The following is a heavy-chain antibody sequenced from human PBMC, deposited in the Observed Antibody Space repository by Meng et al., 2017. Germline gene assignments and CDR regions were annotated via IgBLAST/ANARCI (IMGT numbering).Heavy chain of an antibody. D-gene: IGHD3-3*02. J-gene: IGHJ4*02. CDR1: GFTFSNAL. CDR2: IKQDGSEK. CDR3: ARVRASLGPTTADY. Sequence: GESLKTSWAASGFTFSNALMSWVRQAPGKGLEWVANIKQDGSEKYYVDSVKGRFTIPRDNAKDSLYLQMNSLRAEDTDVYYCARVRASLGPTTADYWGQGTLVTVSS. V-gene: IGHV3-7*01.